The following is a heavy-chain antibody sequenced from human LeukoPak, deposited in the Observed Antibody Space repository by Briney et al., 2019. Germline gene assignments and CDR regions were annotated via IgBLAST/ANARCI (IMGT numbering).Heavy chain of an antibody. V-gene: IGHV1-46*01. CDR3: ARSSSGWYDY. D-gene: IGHD6-19*01. CDR2: INPSGGST. J-gene: IGHJ4*02. Sequence: ASVKVSCKASGYTFTSYYMHWVRQAPGQGLERMGIINPSGGSTSYAQKFQGRVTMPRDMSTSTVYMELSSLRSEDTAVYYCARSSSGWYDYWGQGTLVTVSS. CDR1: GYTFTSYY.